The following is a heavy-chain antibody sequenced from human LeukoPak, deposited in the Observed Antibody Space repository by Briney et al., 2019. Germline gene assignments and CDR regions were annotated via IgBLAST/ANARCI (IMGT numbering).Heavy chain of an antibody. CDR2: ITDSGGNR. J-gene: IGHJ4*02. CDR1: GFAFSSHA. Sequence: PGGSLRHSCAASGFAFSSHAMSWVRQAPGKGLEWVSAITDSGGNRQYTDSVKGRFTISRDNSKNTLYLQMDSLRADDTAVYYCAKSSRYGTGWYGKIDYWGQGTLVTVSS. V-gene: IGHV3-23*01. D-gene: IGHD6-19*01. CDR3: AKSSRYGTGWYGKIDY.